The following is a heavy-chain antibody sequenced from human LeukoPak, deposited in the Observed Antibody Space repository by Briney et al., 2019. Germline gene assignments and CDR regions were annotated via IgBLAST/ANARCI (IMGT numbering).Heavy chain of an antibody. CDR2: TYYRSKWYN. V-gene: IGHV6-1*01. Sequence: SQTLSLTCALSGDSVSSNSAAWNWIRQSPSRGLEWLGRTYYRSKWYNEYAVSVKSRITINPDTSKNQFSLQLNSVTPEDTAVYYCARGEWELLSHYWNFDLWGRGTLVTVSS. D-gene: IGHD1-26*01. CDR3: ARGEWELLSHYWNFDL. J-gene: IGHJ2*01. CDR1: GDSVSSNSAA.